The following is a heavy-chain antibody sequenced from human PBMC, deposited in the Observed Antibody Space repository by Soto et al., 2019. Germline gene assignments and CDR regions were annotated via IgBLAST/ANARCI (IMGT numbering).Heavy chain of an antibody. D-gene: IGHD3-16*02. CDR3: ARLLGELSFDAFDI. CDR1: GGSFSGYY. V-gene: IGHV4-34*01. Sequence: QVQLQQWGAGLLKPSETLSLTCAVYGGSFSGYYWSWIRQPPGKGLEWFGEINHSGSTNYNPSLKSRVTISVDTSNVQFSVKLCSVTAADMAVYYCARLLGELSFDAFDIWGQGTMVTVSS. J-gene: IGHJ3*02. CDR2: INHSGST.